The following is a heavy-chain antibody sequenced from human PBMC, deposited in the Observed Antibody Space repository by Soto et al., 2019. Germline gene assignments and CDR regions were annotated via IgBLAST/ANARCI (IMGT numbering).Heavy chain of an antibody. CDR2: ISGSGDST. CDR1: GFTFSSYA. D-gene: IGHD6-19*01. V-gene: IGHV3-23*01. CDR3: AKGVPGIAVAGTGYFQH. J-gene: IGHJ1*01. Sequence: GGYLRLSCAASGFTFSSYAMSWVRQAPGKGLEWVSGISGSGDSTYHADSVKGRFTISRDNSKNTLYLQMNSLRAEDTAVYYCAKGVPGIAVAGTGYFQHWGQGT.